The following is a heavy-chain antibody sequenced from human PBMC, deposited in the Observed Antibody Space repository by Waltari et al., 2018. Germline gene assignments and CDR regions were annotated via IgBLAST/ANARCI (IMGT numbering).Heavy chain of an antibody. D-gene: IGHD3-3*01. V-gene: IGHV3-23*01. Sequence: EVQLLESGGGLVQPGGSLRLSCAASGFTFINYGMNWVRQAPGKGLGWVSAITGSGDVTFYAESVKGRFTISRDNSKNTLYLQMNSLRVEDTAVYYCAKDLSWSGQDYWGQGILVTVSS. CDR1: GFTFINYG. CDR2: ITGSGDVT. CDR3: AKDLSWSGQDY. J-gene: IGHJ4*02.